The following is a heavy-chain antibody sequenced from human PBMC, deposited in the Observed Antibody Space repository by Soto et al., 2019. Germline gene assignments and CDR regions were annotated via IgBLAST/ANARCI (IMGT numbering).Heavy chain of an antibody. CDR2: INPSGGST. CDR1: GSTFTSYY. D-gene: IGHD3-3*01. Sequence: ASVKVSCKASGSTFTSYYMHWVRQAPGQGLEWMGIINPSGGSTSYAQKFQGRVTMTRDTSTSTVYMELSSLRSEDTAVFYCARGPFFGPYYYYGMDVWGQGTTVTVSS. V-gene: IGHV1-46*01. J-gene: IGHJ6*02. CDR3: ARGPFFGPYYYYGMDV.